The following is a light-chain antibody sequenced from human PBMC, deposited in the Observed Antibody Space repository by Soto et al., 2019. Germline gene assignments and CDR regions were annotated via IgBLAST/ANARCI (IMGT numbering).Light chain of an antibody. CDR3: QHYHAYPWT. V-gene: IGKV1-5*03. Sequence: DIQMTQSPSTLSASLGDRVTITCRASQSIDSWLAWYQQKPGKAPKLLIYKASSLQSGVPSRFSGSGSGTEFTLTITSLQPDDFATYHCQHYHAYPWTFGQGTKVDIK. CDR1: QSIDSW. CDR2: KAS. J-gene: IGKJ1*01.